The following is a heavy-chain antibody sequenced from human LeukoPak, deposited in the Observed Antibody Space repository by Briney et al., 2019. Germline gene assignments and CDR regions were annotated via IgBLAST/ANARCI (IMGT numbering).Heavy chain of an antibody. CDR2: IQYGGSNK. CDR1: GFTFSSYA. Sequence: AGGSLRLSCAASGFTFSSYAMHWVRQAPGKGLEWVAFIQYGGSNKYYADSVKGRFTISRDNSKNTLYLRVNSLRAEDTGVYYCAKRGKYYDILTGYSLRGGYYMDVWGKGTTVTISS. J-gene: IGHJ6*03. V-gene: IGHV3-30*02. D-gene: IGHD3-9*01. CDR3: AKRGKYYDILTGYSLRGGYYMDV.